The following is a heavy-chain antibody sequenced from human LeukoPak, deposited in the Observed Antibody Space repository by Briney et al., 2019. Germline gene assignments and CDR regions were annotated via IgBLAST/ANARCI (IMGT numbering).Heavy chain of an antibody. D-gene: IGHD3-16*01. CDR2: VKQDGSDK. CDR3: ARVGTYDTPDSHDRYMDV. J-gene: IGHJ6*03. V-gene: IGHV3-7*01. CDR1: GFTFNNYW. Sequence: PGGSLRLSCVASGFTFNNYWMTWVRQAPGKGLEWVANVKQDGSDKYYVDSVKGRFTISRDNAKNSLYLQLNSLRAEDTAVYYCARVGTYDTPDSHDRYMDVWGKGTTVTVSS.